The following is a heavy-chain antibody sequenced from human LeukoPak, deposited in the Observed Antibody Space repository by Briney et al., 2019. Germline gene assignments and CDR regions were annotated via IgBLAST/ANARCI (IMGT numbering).Heavy chain of an antibody. CDR3: ARDTRTTRIVGTAANYYYGMDV. V-gene: IGHV1-46*01. CDR1: AYTFTNYY. J-gene: IGHJ6*02. Sequence: ASVQCSSQASAYTFTNYYMHWVRHAPPQGLEWRGIINPSGGSTTYSQKFQGRVTMTRDTSTSTVYLGLSSLRSEDTAVYYCARDTRTTRIVGTAANYYYGMDVWGQGTTVTVSS. CDR2: INPSGGST. D-gene: IGHD1-26*01.